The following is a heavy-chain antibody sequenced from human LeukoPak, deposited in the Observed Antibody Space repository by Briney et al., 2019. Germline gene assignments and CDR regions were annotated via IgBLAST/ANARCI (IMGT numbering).Heavy chain of an antibody. CDR3: ATADYYGSGSSQGWFDP. Sequence: GASVKVSCKVSGYTLTELSMHWVRQAPGKGLEWMGGFDPEDGETIYAQKFQGRVTMTEDTSTDTAYMELSSLRSEDTAVYYCATADYYGSGSSQGWFDPWGQGTLVTVSP. D-gene: IGHD3-10*01. V-gene: IGHV1-24*01. CDR2: FDPEDGET. CDR1: GYTLTELS. J-gene: IGHJ5*02.